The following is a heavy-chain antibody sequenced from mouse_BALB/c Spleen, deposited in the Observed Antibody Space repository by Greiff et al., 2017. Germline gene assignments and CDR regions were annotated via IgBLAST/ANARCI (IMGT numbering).Heavy chain of an antibody. Sequence: EVKLVESGAELVKPGASVKLSCTASGFNIKDTYMHWVKQRPEQGLEWIGRIDPANGNTKYDPKFQGKATITADTSSNTAYLQLSSLTSEDTAVYYCARSGWYFDVWGAGTTVTVSS. CDR2: IDPANGNT. CDR1: GFNIKDTY. CDR3: ARSGWYFDV. J-gene: IGHJ1*01. V-gene: IGHV14-3*02.